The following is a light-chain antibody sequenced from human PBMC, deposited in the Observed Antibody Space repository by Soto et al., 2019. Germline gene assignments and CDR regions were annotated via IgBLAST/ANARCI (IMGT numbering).Light chain of an antibody. V-gene: IGKV1-5*01. CDR2: DAS. CDR3: QQYNSYSRT. Sequence: DIQMTQSPSTLSASVGDRVTITCRASQSISSWLAWYQQKPGKAPKLLIYDASSLESGVPSRFSGSGSGTEFTITISSLQTDDFATYYCQQYNSYSRTFGQGTKVEIK. J-gene: IGKJ1*01. CDR1: QSISSW.